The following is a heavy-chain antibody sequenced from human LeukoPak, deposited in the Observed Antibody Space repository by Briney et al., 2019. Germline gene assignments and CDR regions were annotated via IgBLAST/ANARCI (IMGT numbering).Heavy chain of an antibody. Sequence: GRSLRLSCAASGFSFNNYAMQAVRQTPGKGLERVAVMSFDGSNKYYADSVKGRLTISRDNSKNTLYLHMNSLRGEDTAVYYCARDSFRAGIAPVTMIPRGPFDYWGQGTLVTVSS. V-gene: IGHV3-30-3*01. CDR3: ARDSFRAGIAPVTMIPRGPFDY. CDR2: MSFDGSNK. J-gene: IGHJ4*02. D-gene: IGHD3-22*01. CDR1: GFSFNNYA.